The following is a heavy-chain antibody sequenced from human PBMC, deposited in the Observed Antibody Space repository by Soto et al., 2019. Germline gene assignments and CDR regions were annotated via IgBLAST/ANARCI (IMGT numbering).Heavy chain of an antibody. CDR1: GGTFSSYA. CDR2: IIPIFGTA. Sequence: SVKVSCKASGGTFSSYAISWVRQAPGQGLEWMGGIIPIFGTANYAQKFQGRVTITADESTSTAYMELSSLRSEDTAVYYCARDLSSIAARPPRYYYYGMDVWGQGTTATVSS. CDR3: ARDLSSIAARPPRYYYYGMDV. V-gene: IGHV1-69*13. J-gene: IGHJ6*02. D-gene: IGHD6-6*01.